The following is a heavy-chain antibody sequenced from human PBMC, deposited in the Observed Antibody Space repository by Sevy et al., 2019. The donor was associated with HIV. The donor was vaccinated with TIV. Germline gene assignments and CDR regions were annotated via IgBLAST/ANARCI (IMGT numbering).Heavy chain of an antibody. CDR2: IKQDGSDK. D-gene: IGHD7-27*01. CDR1: GFTFNNYW. CDR3: ARSWDYWGQMGY. V-gene: IGHV3-7*03. J-gene: IGHJ4*02. Sequence: GGSLRLSCAASGFTFNNYWMTWVGQAPGKGLEWVANIKQDGSDKYYMESVKGRFNISRDNTKNSLYLQLNSLRAEDTAVYYCARSWDYWGQMGYWGQGTLVTVSS.